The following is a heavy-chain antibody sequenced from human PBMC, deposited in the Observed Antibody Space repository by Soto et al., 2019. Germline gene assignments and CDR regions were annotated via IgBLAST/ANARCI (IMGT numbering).Heavy chain of an antibody. CDR2: IYHSGTT. Sequence: PSETLSLTCAVSGDSISSGYHWAWIRQPPGKGLEWVASIYHSGTTYYNPSLTSRVTMSVDTSKNQFSLRLRSLTAADTAVYFCARVKATLYRHYYFDYWGQGTPVTVSS. V-gene: IGHV4-38-2*01. D-gene: IGHD5-12*01. J-gene: IGHJ4*02. CDR1: GDSISSGYH. CDR3: ARVKATLYRHYYFDY.